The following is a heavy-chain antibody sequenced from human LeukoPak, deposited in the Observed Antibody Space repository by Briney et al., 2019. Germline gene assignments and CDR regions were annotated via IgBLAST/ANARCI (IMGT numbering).Heavy chain of an antibody. CDR2: ISGSGGST. Sequence: GGSLRLSCAASGFTFSSYAMSWVRQAPGKGLEWVSAISGSGGSTYYADSVKGRFTISRDNSKNTLYLQMNSLRAEDTAVYYCAKRGFGELLGYCYYYMDVWGKGTTVTVSS. D-gene: IGHD3-10*01. CDR1: GFTFSSYA. CDR3: AKRGFGELLGYCYYYMDV. V-gene: IGHV3-23*01. J-gene: IGHJ6*03.